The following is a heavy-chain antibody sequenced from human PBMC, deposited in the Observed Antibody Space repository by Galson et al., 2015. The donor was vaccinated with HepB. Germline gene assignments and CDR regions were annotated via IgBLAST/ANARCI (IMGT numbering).Heavy chain of an antibody. CDR2: IIPIFGTA. CDR1: GGTFSSYA. V-gene: IGHV1-69*13. J-gene: IGHJ6*02. CDR3: ATVTSKGVYYYGMDV. Sequence: SVKVSCKASGGTFSSYAISWVRQAPGQGLEWMGGIIPIFGTANYAQKFQGRVTITADESTSTAYMELSSLRSEDTAVYYCATVTSKGVYYYGMDVWGQGTTVTVSS. D-gene: IGHD3-10*01.